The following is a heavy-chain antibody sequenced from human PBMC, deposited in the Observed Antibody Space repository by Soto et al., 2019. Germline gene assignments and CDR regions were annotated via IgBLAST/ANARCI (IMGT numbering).Heavy chain of an antibody. CDR1: GYTFTSYG. V-gene: IGHV1-18*01. D-gene: IGHD3-3*01. J-gene: IGHJ6*02. Sequence: ASVKVSCKASGYTFTSYGISWVRQAPGQGLEWMGWISAYNGNTNYAQKLQGRVTMTTDTSTSTAYMELRSLRSDDTAVYYCARPAEQYDFWSGYSYYYYYVMDVWGQGTTVTVSS. CDR3: ARPAEQYDFWSGYSYYYYYVMDV. CDR2: ISAYNGNT.